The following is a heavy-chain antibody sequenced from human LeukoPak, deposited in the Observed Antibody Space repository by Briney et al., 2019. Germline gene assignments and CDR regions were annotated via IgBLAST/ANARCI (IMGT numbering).Heavy chain of an antibody. CDR1: GDTFGSYA. CDR3: AREAREFYRPYFLYYYYMDV. Sequence: GASVKVSCKSSGDTFGSYAINWLRQAPGQGLEWMGRIIPMFATPNYAQSFQGRVTITTDESTSTAYMKLSSLRSEDTAVYYCAREAREFYRPYFLYYYYMDVWGKGTTVTVSS. V-gene: IGHV1-69*05. J-gene: IGHJ6*03. CDR2: IIPMFATP. D-gene: IGHD1-26*01.